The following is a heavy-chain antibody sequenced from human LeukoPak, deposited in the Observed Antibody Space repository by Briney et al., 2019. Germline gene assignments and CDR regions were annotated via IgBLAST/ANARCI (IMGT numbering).Heavy chain of an antibody. D-gene: IGHD2/OR15-2a*01. CDR1: GDSISNYY. J-gene: IGHJ4*02. CDR2: IFYSGSI. V-gene: IGHV4-59*08. Sequence: PSETLSLTCAVSGDSISNYYWSWIRQPPGKGLEWIGYIFYSGSISYNPSLKSRVTISIDTSKNQLSLRLTSVTAADTAVYYCARHRSGTFFDYWGQETLVTVSS. CDR3: ARHRSGTFFDY.